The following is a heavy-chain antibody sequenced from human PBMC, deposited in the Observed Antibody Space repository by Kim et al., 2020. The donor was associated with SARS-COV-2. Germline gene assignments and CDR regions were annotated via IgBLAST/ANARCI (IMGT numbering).Heavy chain of an antibody. CDR2: INHSGST. CDR1: GGSFSGYY. CDR3: ARGRMYYYGSGSYYMNWF. D-gene: IGHD3-10*01. Sequence: SETLSLTCAVYGGSFSGYYWSWIRQPPGKGLEWIGEINHSGSTNYNPSLKSRVTISVDTSKNQFSLKLSSVTAADTAVYYCARGRMYYYGSGSYYMNWF. V-gene: IGHV4-34*01. J-gene: IGHJ5*01.